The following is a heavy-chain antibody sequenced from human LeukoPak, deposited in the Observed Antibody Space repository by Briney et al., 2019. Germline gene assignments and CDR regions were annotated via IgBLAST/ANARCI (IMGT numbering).Heavy chain of an antibody. CDR2: ISAYNGNT. J-gene: IGHJ4*02. D-gene: IGHD6-19*01. V-gene: IGHV1-18*01. CDR3: ARDTLAVAGTELFDY. Sequence: ASVKVSCKASGYTFTSYGISWVRQAPGQGLEWMGWISAYNGNTNYAQKLQGRVTMTTDTSTSTAYMELRSLRSDDTAVYYCARDTLAVAGTELFDYWGQGTLVTVSS. CDR1: GYTFTSYG.